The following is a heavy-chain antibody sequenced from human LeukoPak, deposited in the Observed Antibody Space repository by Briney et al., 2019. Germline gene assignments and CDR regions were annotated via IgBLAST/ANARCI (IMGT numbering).Heavy chain of an antibody. V-gene: IGHV4-34*01. CDR3: ARAARSGGSCYDY. J-gene: IGHJ4*02. Sequence: SETLSLTCAVYGGSFSGYYWSWIRQPPGKGLEWIGEINHSGSTNYNPSLKSRVTISVDTSKNQFSLKLSSVTAADTAVYYCARAARSGGSCYDYWGQGTLVTVSS. CDR2: INHSGST. D-gene: IGHD2-15*01. CDR1: GGSFSGYY.